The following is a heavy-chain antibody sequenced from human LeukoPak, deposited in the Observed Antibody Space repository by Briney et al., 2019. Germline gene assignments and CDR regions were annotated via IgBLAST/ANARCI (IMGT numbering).Heavy chain of an antibody. V-gene: IGHV4-59*01. CDR1: GGSISSYY. Sequence: SETLSLTCTVSGGSISSYYWSWIRQPPGKGLEWIGYIYYSGSTNYNPSLKSRVTISVDTSKNQFSLKLSSVTAADTAVCYCARDRGWFGEYPYYYDGMDVWGQGTTVTVSS. D-gene: IGHD3-10*01. CDR3: ARDRGWFGEYPYYYDGMDV. CDR2: IYYSGST. J-gene: IGHJ6*02.